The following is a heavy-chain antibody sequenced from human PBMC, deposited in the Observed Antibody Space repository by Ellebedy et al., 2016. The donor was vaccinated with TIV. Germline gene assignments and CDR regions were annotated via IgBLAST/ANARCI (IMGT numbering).Heavy chain of an antibody. J-gene: IGHJ6*02. V-gene: IGHV5-51*01. Sequence: GESLKISXKGPGNNFTPYWIAGGPQIPGKGLEGMGFIYPDDSDIRYSPSFQGHVTISADNSISAAYLQWSSLKPSDTAMYYCARHSKGAMDVWGQGTTVTVSS. D-gene: IGHD4-11*01. CDR2: IYPDDSDI. CDR3: ARHSKGAMDV. CDR1: GNNFTPYW.